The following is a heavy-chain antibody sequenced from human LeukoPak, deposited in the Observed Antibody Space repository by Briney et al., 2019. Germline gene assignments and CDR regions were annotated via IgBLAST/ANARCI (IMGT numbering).Heavy chain of an antibody. D-gene: IGHD1-26*01. CDR1: GYTFTRYD. V-gene: IGHV1-8*01. CDR2: MNPNSGNT. Sequence: ASVTVSCKPSGYTFTRYDLNGVRPAAGQGLEGMGWMNPNSGNTGYAQKLQGRVTMTRNTSISTAYMELSSLRSEDTAVYYCARRGSYSGSYVNWFDPWGQGTLVTVSS. J-gene: IGHJ5*02. CDR3: ARRGSYSGSYVNWFDP.